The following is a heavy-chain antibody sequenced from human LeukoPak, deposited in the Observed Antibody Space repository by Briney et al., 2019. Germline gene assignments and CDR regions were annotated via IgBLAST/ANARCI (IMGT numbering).Heavy chain of an antibody. CDR3: AKGSRYCGGACFDS. D-gene: IGHD2-21*02. CDR2: ISGSGGRT. V-gene: IGHV3-23*01. CDR1: GFTFSSYA. Sequence: PGGSLRLSCAASGFTFSSYAMSWVRQAPGKGLEWVSAISGSGGRTYYADSVKGRFTISRDNSKNTLYLQMNSLRAEDTAVYYCAKGSRYCGGACFDSWGQGTLVTVSS. J-gene: IGHJ4*02.